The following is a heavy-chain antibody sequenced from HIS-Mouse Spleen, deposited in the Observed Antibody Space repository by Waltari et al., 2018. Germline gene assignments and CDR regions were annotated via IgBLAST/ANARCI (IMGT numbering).Heavy chain of an antibody. J-gene: IGHJ2*01. D-gene: IGHD6-13*01. Sequence: QLQLQESGPGLVKPSETLSLTCTVSGGSISSSSYYWGWIRQPPGKGLEWIGSIYYSGCTYCNTSLKSRVTISVDTSKNQFSLKLISVTAADTAVYYCAREIPYSSSWYDWYFDLWGRGTLVTVAS. CDR1: GGSISSSSYY. CDR3: AREIPYSSSWYDWYFDL. CDR2: IYYSGCT. V-gene: IGHV4-39*07.